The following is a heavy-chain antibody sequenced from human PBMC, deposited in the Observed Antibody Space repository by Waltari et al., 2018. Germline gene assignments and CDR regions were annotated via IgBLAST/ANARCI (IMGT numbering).Heavy chain of an antibody. CDR1: GGSISSYY. V-gene: IGHV4-59*01. Sequence: QVQLQESGPGLVKPSETLSLTCTVSGGSISSYYWSWIRQPPGKVLEWIGYIYYSGSTNYNPSLKSRVTISVDTSQNQFSLKLSSVTAADTAVYYCARGLGYCTNGVCYPYYYYYMDVWGKGTTVTVSS. D-gene: IGHD2-8*01. J-gene: IGHJ6*03. CDR2: IYYSGST. CDR3: ARGLGYCTNGVCYPYYYYYMDV.